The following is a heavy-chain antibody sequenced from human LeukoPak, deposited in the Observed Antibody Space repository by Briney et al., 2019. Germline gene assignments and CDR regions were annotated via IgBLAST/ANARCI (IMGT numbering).Heavy chain of an antibody. D-gene: IGHD3-10*01. V-gene: IGHV3-33*01. Sequence: GSLRLSCAASGFTFSSYGMHWVRQAPGKGLEWVAVIWYDGSNKYYADSVKGRFTISRGNSKNTLYLQMNSLRAEDTAVYYCAREALWFGELSVYYYYYMDVWGKGTTVTVSS. CDR1: GFTFSSYG. CDR2: IWYDGSNK. J-gene: IGHJ6*03. CDR3: AREALWFGELSVYYYYYMDV.